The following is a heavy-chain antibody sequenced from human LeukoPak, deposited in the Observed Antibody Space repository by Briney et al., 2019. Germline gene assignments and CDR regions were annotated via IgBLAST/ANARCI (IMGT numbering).Heavy chain of an antibody. D-gene: IGHD2-2*01. CDR1: GYTLTELS. J-gene: IGHJ6*03. CDR2: FDPEDGET. V-gene: IGHV1-24*01. Sequence: ASVKVSCKVSGYTLTELSMHWVRQAPGKGLEWMGGFDPEDGETIYAQKFQGRVTMTEDTSTDTAYMELSSLRSEDTAVYYCSTDYRYCSSTSCPPHYYYMDVWGKGTTVTVSS. CDR3: STDYRYCSSTSCPPHYYYMDV.